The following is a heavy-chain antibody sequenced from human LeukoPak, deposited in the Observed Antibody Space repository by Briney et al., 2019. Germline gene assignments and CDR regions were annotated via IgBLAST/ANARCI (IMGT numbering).Heavy chain of an antibody. CDR1: GGTFSSYA. J-gene: IGHJ5*02. CDR3: ACSGYYLEGTYNWFDP. CDR2: IIPIFGTA. D-gene: IGHD3-22*01. Sequence: SVKVSCKASGGTFSSYAISWVRQAPGQGLEWMGGIIPIFGTANYAQKFQGRVTITTDESTSTAYMELSSLRSEDTAVYYCACSGYYLEGTYNWFDPWGQGTLVTVS. V-gene: IGHV1-69*05.